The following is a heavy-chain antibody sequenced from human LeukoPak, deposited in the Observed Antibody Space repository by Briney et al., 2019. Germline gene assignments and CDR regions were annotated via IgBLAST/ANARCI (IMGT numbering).Heavy chain of an antibody. CDR2: INSDRSST. Sequence: GGSLRLSCAASGFTFSSYWMHWVRQAPGKGLVGVSRINSDRSSTSYAVSVRGRFTISRDNAKNTLYLQMNSLRAEDTAVYYCARGGRYSYASFDYWGQGTLVTVSS. D-gene: IGHD5-18*01. CDR3: ARGGRYSYASFDY. V-gene: IGHV3-74*01. CDR1: GFTFSSYW. J-gene: IGHJ4*02.